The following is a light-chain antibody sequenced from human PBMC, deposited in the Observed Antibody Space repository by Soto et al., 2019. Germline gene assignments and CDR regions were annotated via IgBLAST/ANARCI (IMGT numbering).Light chain of an antibody. V-gene: IGKV1-5*03. CDR2: KAS. CDR1: QSISSS. Sequence: SAVSGAGKDCGSRSCRASQSISSSLAWYQQKPGRAPKLLIYKASSLESGVPSRFSGSGSGTEFSLSIPSLQPDEFASYYSHPSHRLSTLAEGTKVDI. J-gene: IGKJ1*01. CDR3: HPSHRLST.